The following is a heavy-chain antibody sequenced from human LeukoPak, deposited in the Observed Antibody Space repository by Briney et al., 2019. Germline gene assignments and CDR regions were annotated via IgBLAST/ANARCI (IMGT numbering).Heavy chain of an antibody. J-gene: IGHJ5*02. V-gene: IGHV3-23*01. D-gene: IGHD7-27*01. CDR1: GFTFSSYA. Sequence: QPGGSLRLSCAASGFTFSSYAMSWVRQAPGKGLEWVSAISGSGGSTYYADSVKGRFTISRDNAKNTLYLQMNSLRAEDTAVYYCARGHPNWGSPDGQFDPWGQGTLVTVSS. CDR3: ARGHPNWGSPDGQFDP. CDR2: ISGSGGST.